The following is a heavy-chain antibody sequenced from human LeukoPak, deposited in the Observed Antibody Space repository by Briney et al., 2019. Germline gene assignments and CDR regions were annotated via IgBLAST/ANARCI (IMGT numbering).Heavy chain of an antibody. D-gene: IGHD2-2*01. V-gene: IGHV4-4*07. CDR3: AREVDCSSTSCYGNY. J-gene: IGHJ4*02. Sequence: SETLSLTCTVCGGSISSYYWSWIRRPAGKGLEWIGRIYTSGSTNYNPSLKSRVTMSVDTSKNQFSLKLSSVTAADTAVYYCAREVDCSSTSCYGNYWGQGTLVTVSS. CDR2: IYTSGST. CDR1: GGSISSYY.